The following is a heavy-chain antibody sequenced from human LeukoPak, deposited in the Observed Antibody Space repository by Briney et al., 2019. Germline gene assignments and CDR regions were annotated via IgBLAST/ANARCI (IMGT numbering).Heavy chain of an antibody. CDR2: ISAYNGNT. Sequence: EASVKVSCKASGYTFTSYGISWVRQAPGQGLEWMGWISAYNGNTNYAQKLQGRVTMTTDTSTSTAYMELRSLRSDDTAVYYCPREVGACGPHYFASWGQGTLVTVSS. J-gene: IGHJ4*02. CDR3: PREVGACGPHYFAS. V-gene: IGHV1-18*01. CDR1: GYTFTSYG.